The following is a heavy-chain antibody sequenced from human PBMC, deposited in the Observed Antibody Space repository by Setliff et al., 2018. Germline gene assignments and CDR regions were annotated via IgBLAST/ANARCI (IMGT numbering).Heavy chain of an antibody. J-gene: IGHJ6*02. D-gene: IGHD2-15*01. Sequence: GSLRLYCAVYGFTFNKYWMYWVRQAPGKGLEWVSRINGDATITNYADSVKGRFTIFRDSSKNTLYLQMTSLSAEDTAVYYCARRLPYFGMDVWGQGTTVTVSS. CDR1: GFTFNKYW. CDR2: INGDATIT. V-gene: IGHV3-74*01. CDR3: ARRLPYFGMDV.